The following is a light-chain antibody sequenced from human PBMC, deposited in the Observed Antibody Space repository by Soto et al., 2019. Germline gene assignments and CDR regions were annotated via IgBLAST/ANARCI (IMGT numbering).Light chain of an antibody. V-gene: IGKV2-28*01. J-gene: IGKJ2*01. CDR2: LGS. CDR1: QSLLHSNGYNY. Sequence: VMTQSPLSLPFTPGEPASISCRSSQSLLHSNGYNYLDWYLQKPGQSPQLLIYLGSNRASGVTDRFSGSGSGTDFTLKIRRVEAEDVGVYCGMQALQRDTFGQATKLEIK. CDR3: MQALQRDT.